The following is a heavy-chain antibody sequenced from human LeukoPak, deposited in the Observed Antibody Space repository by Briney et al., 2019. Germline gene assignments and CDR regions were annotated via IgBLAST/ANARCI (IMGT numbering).Heavy chain of an antibody. J-gene: IGHJ6*02. Sequence: GGSLRLSCAGSGXTFSTYVIHWVRQTPGKGLEWAALISYDGNSKYYADSVRGRFTISRDNSKNTVYLQMDSLRPEDTAVYYCARVIISTKYYSGMDVWGQGTTVTVSS. CDR2: ISYDGNSK. CDR3: ARVIISTKYYSGMDV. V-gene: IGHV3-30*03. D-gene: IGHD2/OR15-2a*01. CDR1: GXTFSTYV.